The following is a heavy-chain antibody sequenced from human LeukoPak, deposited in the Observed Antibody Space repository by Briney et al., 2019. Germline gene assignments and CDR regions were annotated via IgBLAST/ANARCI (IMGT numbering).Heavy chain of an antibody. V-gene: IGHV4-4*02. CDR2: IYHSGST. CDR3: PLSCRDSYNGYYDY. D-gene: IGHD5-24*01. Sequence: SETLSLTCAVSGGSISSSNWWSWVRQPPGKGLEWIGEIYHSGSTNYNPSLKSRVTISVDKSKNQFSLKLSSVTAADTAVYYCPLSCRDSYNGYYDYWGQGTLVTVSS. CDR1: GGSISSSNW. J-gene: IGHJ4*02.